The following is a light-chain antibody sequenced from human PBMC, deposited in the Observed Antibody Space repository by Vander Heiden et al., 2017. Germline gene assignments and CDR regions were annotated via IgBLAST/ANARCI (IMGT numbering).Light chain of an antibody. Sequence: EIVLTQSPGTLSLSPGERATLSCRASQSVRSSYLAWYQQKPGQAPRLLIYGASSRATGIPDRFSGSGSGTDFTLTISGREPEDFAVFYCQQYGSSPPFTFGHGTKVDIK. CDR1: QSVRSSY. CDR2: GAS. CDR3: QQYGSSPPFT. J-gene: IGKJ3*01. V-gene: IGKV3-20*01.